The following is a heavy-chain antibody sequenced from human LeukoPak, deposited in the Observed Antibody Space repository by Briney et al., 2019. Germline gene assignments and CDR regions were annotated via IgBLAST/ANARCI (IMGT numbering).Heavy chain of an antibody. Sequence: GGTLRLSCAASGFTFSSYGMSWVRQAPGKGLEWVSAISGSGGSTYYADSVKGRFTISRDNSKNTLYLQMNSLRAEDTAVYYCAKGTAILGYYYYMDVWGKGTTATIS. J-gene: IGHJ6*03. CDR2: ISGSGGST. CDR1: GFTFSSYG. D-gene: IGHD2-21*02. CDR3: AKGTAILGYYYYMDV. V-gene: IGHV3-23*01.